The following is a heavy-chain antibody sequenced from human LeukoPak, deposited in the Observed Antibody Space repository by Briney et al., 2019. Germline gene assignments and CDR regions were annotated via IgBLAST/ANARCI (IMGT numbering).Heavy chain of an antibody. CDR3: ARLEEAAAGLYYYYGMDV. CDR2: IIPIFGTA. Sequence: SVKVSCKASGGTFSSYAISWVRQAPGQGLEWMGGIIPIFGTANYAQKFQGRVTITADESTSTAYMELSSLRSEDTAVYYCARLEEAAAGLYYYYGMDVWAKGPRSPSP. V-gene: IGHV1-69*01. J-gene: IGHJ6*02. CDR1: GGTFSSYA. D-gene: IGHD6-13*01.